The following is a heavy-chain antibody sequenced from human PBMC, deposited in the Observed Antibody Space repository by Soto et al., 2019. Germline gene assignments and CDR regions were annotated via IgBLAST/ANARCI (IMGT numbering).Heavy chain of an antibody. Sequence: GASVKLSCKACGDRFTSYAMHWVRQAPGQRLEWMGWINAGNGNTKYSQKFQGRVTITRDTSASTAYMELSSLRSEDTAVYYCARENVAAATYYYYGMDVWGQGTTLTVSS. D-gene: IGHD6-13*01. V-gene: IGHV1-3*01. J-gene: IGHJ6*02. CDR3: ARENVAAATYYYYGMDV. CDR1: GDRFTSYA. CDR2: INAGNGNT.